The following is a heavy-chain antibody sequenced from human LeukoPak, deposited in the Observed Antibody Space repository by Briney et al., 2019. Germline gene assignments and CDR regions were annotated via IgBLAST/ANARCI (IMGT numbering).Heavy chain of an antibody. CDR2: IYYSGST. Sequence: SQTLSLTCTVSGGSISSGGYCWSWIRQHPGKGLEWIGYIYYSGSTYYNPSLKSRVTISVDTSKNQFSLKLSSVTAADTAVYYCARGYCSSTSCYTENWFDPWGQGTLVTVSS. CDR1: GGSISSGGYC. V-gene: IGHV4-31*03. CDR3: ARGYCSSTSCYTENWFDP. D-gene: IGHD2-2*02. J-gene: IGHJ5*02.